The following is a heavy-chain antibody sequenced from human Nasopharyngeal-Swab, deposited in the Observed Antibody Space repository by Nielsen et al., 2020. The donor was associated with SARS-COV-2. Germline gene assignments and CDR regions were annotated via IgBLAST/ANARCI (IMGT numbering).Heavy chain of an antibody. CDR3: ARKKTTAAAEDY. J-gene: IGHJ4*02. Sequence: GESLKISCAASGFTFSSYAMSWVRQAPGKGLEWVSAISVSGGSTYYADSVKGRFTISRDNSKNTLYLQMSSLRAGDTALYYCARKKTTAAAEDYWGQGNLVTVSS. D-gene: IGHD6-13*01. V-gene: IGHV3-23*01. CDR2: ISVSGGST. CDR1: GFTFSSYA.